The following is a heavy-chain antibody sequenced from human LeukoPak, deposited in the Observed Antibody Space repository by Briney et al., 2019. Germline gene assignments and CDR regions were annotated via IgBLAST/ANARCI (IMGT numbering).Heavy chain of an antibody. Sequence: SETLSLTRTVSGYSISSGRYWGWIRQSPGKGLEWIGSIYRSGTTYYNPSLKSRVTISVDTSKNQVSLSLGSVTAADTAVYYCATIYTGYPGVYWGQGTLVTVSS. CDR3: ATIYTGYPGVY. CDR2: IYRSGTT. D-gene: IGHD5-12*01. J-gene: IGHJ4*02. CDR1: GYSISSGRY. V-gene: IGHV4-38-2*02.